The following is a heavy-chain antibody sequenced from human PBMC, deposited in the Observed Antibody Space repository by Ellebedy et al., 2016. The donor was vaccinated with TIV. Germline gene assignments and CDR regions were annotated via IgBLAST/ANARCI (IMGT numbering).Heavy chain of an antibody. CDR3: TRSVQNYRGDF. CDR2: IDPTDSYT. V-gene: IGHV5-10-1*01. J-gene: IGHJ4*02. CDR1: GYKFTSYW. Sequence: GESLKISXKGSGYKFTSYWIVWVRQMPGKGLEWMGRIDPTDSYTNYSPSFQGHVTMSADKSINTAYLQWSSLKASDTAIYYCTRSVQNYRGDFWGQGTRVTVSS. D-gene: IGHD3-10*01.